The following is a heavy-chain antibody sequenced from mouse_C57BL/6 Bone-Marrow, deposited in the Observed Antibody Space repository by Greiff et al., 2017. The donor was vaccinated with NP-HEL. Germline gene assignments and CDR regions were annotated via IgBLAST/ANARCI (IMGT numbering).Heavy chain of an antibody. J-gene: IGHJ2*01. Sequence: VQLQQSGPELVKPGASVKISCKASGYSFTGYYMNWVKQSPEKSLEWIGEINPSTGGTTYNQKFKAKATLTVDKSSSTAYMQLKSLTSEDSAVYYCARWSSYYFDYWGQGTTLTVSS. V-gene: IGHV1-42*01. CDR2: INPSTGGT. CDR1: GYSFTGYY. CDR3: ARWSSYYFDY.